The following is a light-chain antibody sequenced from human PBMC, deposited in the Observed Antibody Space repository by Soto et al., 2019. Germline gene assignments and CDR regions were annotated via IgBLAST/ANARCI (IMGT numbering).Light chain of an antibody. V-gene: IGLV1-47*01. CDR3: AAWDDSLSGWV. J-gene: IGLJ1*01. CDR1: SSNIGSNY. Sequence: QSVLTQPPSASGTPEQRVTISCSGSSSNIGSNYVYWYQQLPGTAPKLLIYRNNQRPSGVPDRFSGSKSGTSASLAISGLRSEDEADYYCAAWDDSLSGWVFGTGTKVTVL. CDR2: RNN.